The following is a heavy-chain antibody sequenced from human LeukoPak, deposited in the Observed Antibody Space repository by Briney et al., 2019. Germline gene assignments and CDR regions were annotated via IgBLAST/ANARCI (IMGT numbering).Heavy chain of an antibody. CDR3: ARVQKPDDYYDSSGYPYYYMDV. D-gene: IGHD3-22*01. CDR2: IYYSGST. CDR1: GGSISSSSYY. V-gene: IGHV4-39*07. Sequence: SETLSLTCTVSGGSISSSSYYWGWIRQPPGKGLEWIGSIYYSGSTYYNPSLKSRVTISVDTSKNQFSLKLSSVTAADTAVYYCARVQKPDDYYDSSGYPYYYMDVWGKGTTVTVSS. J-gene: IGHJ6*03.